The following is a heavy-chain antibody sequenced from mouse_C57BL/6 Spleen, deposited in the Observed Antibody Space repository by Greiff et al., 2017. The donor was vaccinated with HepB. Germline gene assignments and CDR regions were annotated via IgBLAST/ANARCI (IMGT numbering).Heavy chain of an antibody. D-gene: IGHD4-1*01. Sequence: EVMLVESGGGLVKPGGSLKLSCAASGFTFSSYAMSWVRQTPEKRLEWVATISDGGSYTYYPDNVKGRFTISRDNAKNNLYLQMSHLKSEDTAMYYCARSKLGRYFDVWGTGTTVTVSS. CDR3: ARSKLGRYFDV. V-gene: IGHV5-4*03. CDR2: ISDGGSYT. J-gene: IGHJ1*03. CDR1: GFTFSSYA.